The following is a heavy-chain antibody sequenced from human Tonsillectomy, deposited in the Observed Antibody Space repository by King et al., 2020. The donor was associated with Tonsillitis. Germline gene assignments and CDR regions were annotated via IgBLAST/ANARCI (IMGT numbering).Heavy chain of an antibody. CDR1: GFTFSSYE. J-gene: IGHJ4*02. CDR3: ARDSGGFGDTYGDY. Sequence: VQLVESGGRLVQPGGSLRLSCAASGFTFSSYEMNWVRQAPGKGLEWVSYISTSGYTIFYADSVKGRFTISRDNAKNSLYLQMNSLRAEDTAVYSCARDSGGFGDTYGDYWGQGTLVTVSS. CDR2: ISTSGYTI. D-gene: IGHD3-10*01. V-gene: IGHV3-48*03.